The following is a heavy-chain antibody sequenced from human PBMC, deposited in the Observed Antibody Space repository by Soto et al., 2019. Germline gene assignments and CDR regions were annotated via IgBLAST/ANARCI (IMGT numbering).Heavy chain of an antibody. D-gene: IGHD4-17*01. CDR3: ARRYGEGHVFDI. V-gene: IGHV4-31*03. CDR2: IYYSGST. J-gene: IGHJ3*02. CDR1: GGSISSGGYY. Sequence: SETLSLTCTVSGGSISSGGYYWSWIRQHPGKGLEWIGYIYYSGSTYYNPSLKSRVTISVDTSKNQFSLNLSSVTAADTAVYYCARRYGEGHVFDIWGQGTMVTVSS.